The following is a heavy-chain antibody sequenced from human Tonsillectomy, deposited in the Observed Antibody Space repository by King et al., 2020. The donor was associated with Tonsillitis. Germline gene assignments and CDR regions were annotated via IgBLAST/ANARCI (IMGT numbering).Heavy chain of an antibody. Sequence: VQLVESGGGLVQPGGSLRLSCAASGFTFSSYAMRWVRQAPGKGLEWVSSISGSGGTTYYADSVKGRFTISRDNSKSTLFLQMNSLRAEDTAVYYCAGGYSYGDDYWGQGTLGTVSS. CDR1: GFTFSSYA. CDR3: AGGYSYGDDY. D-gene: IGHD5-18*01. CDR2: ISGSGGTT. J-gene: IGHJ4*02. V-gene: IGHV3-23*04.